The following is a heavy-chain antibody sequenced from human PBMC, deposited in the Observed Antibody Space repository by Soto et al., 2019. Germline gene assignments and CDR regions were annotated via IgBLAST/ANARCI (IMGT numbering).Heavy chain of an antibody. CDR3: ARGPLYCSGGSCYSHFDY. V-gene: IGHV3-48*02. CDR1: RFTFSSYS. D-gene: IGHD2-15*01. Sequence: EVQLVESGGGLVQPGGSLRLSCAASRFTFSSYSMNWVRQAPGNWLECVSYISSSSSTIYYADSVKARFTISRDNAKNSLYLQMNSLRDEDTAVYYCARGPLYCSGGSCYSHFDYWGQGTLVTVSS. J-gene: IGHJ4*02. CDR2: ISSSSSTI.